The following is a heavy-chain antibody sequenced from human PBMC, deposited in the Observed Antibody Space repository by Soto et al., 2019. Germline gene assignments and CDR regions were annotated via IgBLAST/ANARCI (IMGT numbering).Heavy chain of an antibody. D-gene: IGHD6-19*01. CDR2: IIPILGIA. V-gene: IGHV1-69*08. J-gene: IGHJ4*02. CDR3: ARDRDSSGWYDY. Sequence: QVQLVQSGAEVKKPGSSVKVSCKASGGTFSSYTISWVRQAPGQGLERMGRIIPILGIANYAQKFQGRVTITADKSTSTAYMELSSLRSEDTAVYYCARDRDSSGWYDYWGQGTLVTVSS. CDR1: GGTFSSYT.